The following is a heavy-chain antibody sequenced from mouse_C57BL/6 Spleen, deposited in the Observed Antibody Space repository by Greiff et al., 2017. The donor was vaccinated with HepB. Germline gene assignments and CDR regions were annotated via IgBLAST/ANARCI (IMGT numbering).Heavy chain of an antibody. CDR3: ARLGRLDYWYFDF. J-gene: IGHJ1*03. CDR1: GFTFTDYY. CDR2: IRNKANGYTT. Sequence: DVMLVASGGGLVQPGGSLSLSCAASGFTFTDYYMCWVRQPPGKALEWLGFIRNKANGYTTEYSASVKVRFTISRDNCQSILYLQMNDLGAVDFAAYNCARLGRLDYWYFDFWGTGTTVIVSS. V-gene: IGHV7-3*01.